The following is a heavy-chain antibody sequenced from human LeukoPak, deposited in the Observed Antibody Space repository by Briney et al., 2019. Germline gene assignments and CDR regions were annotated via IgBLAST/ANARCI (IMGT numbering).Heavy chain of an antibody. D-gene: IGHD3-10*01. J-gene: IGHJ4*02. CDR3: ARDYYGSGSYQFDY. CDR1: GFTVSNNY. Sequence: GGSLRLSCAASGFTVSNNYMNWVRQAPGKGLEWVSAIHRGETTHYADSVKGRFTISRDNSKSTLYLQMNDLRAEDTAVYYCARDYYGSGSYQFDYWGQGTLVTVSS. CDR2: IHRGETT. V-gene: IGHV3-66*01.